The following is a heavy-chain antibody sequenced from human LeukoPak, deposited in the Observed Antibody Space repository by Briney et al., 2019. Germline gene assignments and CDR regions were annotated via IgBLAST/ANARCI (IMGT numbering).Heavy chain of an antibody. CDR2: IYYSGCT. CDR3: AMGVTYYDFWSGVCAFDI. J-gene: IGHJ3*02. V-gene: IGHV4-39*01. CDR1: GCSISSSSYY. D-gene: IGHD3-3*01. Sequence: SGTLSLTCTVSGCSISSSSYYWGWIRQPPGKGLEWIGSIYYSGCTYYNPALKSRVTISVDTSKNQFSLKLSSVTAVDTAVYYCAMGVTYYDFWSGVCAFDIWGQGTMVTVSS.